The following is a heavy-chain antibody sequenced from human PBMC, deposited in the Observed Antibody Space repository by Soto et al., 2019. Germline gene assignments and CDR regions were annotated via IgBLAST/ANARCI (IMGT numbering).Heavy chain of an antibody. CDR1: GYAFTTYG. D-gene: IGHD1-1*01. J-gene: IGHJ4*02. CDR3: ARGRYGDY. CDR2: ISAHNGNT. V-gene: IGHV1-18*01. Sequence: QVHLVQSGAEVKKPGASVKVSCQGSGYAFTTYGITWVRQAPGQGLEWMGWISAHNGNTNYAQKLQGRVTVTRDTSTSTAYMELRRLRYDETAVYYCARGRYGDYWGQGALVTVSS.